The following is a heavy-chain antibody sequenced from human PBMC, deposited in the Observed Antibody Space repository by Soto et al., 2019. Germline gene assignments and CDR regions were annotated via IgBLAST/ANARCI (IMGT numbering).Heavy chain of an antibody. J-gene: IGHJ4*02. D-gene: IGHD4-17*01. CDR3: GGLGTSVTKSDY. Sequence: SETLSLTCAVSGVSIRDFYWWSWVRQPPGKGLEWIGEIYHSGITNYNPSLKSRVTVSLDKSKNQFSVKLSSVTAADTALYYWGGLGTSVTKSDYGGRGILVTVPS. V-gene: IGHV4-4*02. CDR2: IYHSGIT. CDR1: GVSIRDFYW.